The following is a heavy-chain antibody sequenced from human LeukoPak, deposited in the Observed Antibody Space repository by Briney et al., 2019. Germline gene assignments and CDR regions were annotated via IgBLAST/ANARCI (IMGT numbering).Heavy chain of an antibody. D-gene: IGHD3-10*01. V-gene: IGHV1-18*01. CDR1: GYTFTSYG. CDR2: ISAYNGNT. CDR3: ARDRSYYYGSGSYYHNWFDP. J-gene: IGHJ5*02. Sequence: ASVKVSCKASGYTFTSYGISWVRQAPGQGLEWMGWISAYNGNTNYAQRLQGRVTMTTDTSTSTAYMELRSLRSDDTAVYYCARDRSYYYGSGSYYHNWFDPWGQGTLVTVSS.